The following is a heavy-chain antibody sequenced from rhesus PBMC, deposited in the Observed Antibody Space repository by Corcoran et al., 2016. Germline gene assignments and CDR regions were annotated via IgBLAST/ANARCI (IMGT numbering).Heavy chain of an antibody. J-gene: IGHJ3*01. CDR3: ARWTSLAFDF. Sequence: QVQLQESGPGLVKPSETLSLTCAVSGGSIRSGYGWSWIRQPPGKGLEWIGYIYGSSGNTYYNPSLKSRVTISKDTSKNQFSLKLSSVTAADTAVYYCARWTSLAFDFWGQGLRVTVSS. CDR1: GGSIRSGYG. D-gene: IGHD2-2*01. V-gene: IGHV4S7*01. CDR2: IYGSSGNT.